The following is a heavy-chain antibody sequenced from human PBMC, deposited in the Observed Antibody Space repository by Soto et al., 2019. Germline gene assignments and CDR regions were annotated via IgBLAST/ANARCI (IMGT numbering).Heavy chain of an antibody. D-gene: IGHD6-13*01. Sequence: ASVKVSCKASGYTFTGYYMHWVRQAPGQGLEWMGWINPNSGGTNYAQKFQGRVTMTRDTSISTAYMELSRLRSDDTAVYYCARAKRDTGYSSSWYTYYYYGMDVWGQETTVTVSS. CDR3: ARAKRDTGYSSSWYTYYYYGMDV. V-gene: IGHV1-2*02. CDR1: GYTFTGYY. CDR2: INPNSGGT. J-gene: IGHJ6*02.